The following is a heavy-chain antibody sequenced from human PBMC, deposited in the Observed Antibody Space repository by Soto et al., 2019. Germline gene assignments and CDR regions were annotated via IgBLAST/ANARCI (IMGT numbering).Heavy chain of an antibody. CDR3: ARDKYENWSHYYYYYMDV. Sequence: HSGGSLRLSCAASGFTFSSYGMHWVRQAPGKGLEWVAVIWYDGSNKYYADSVKGRFTISRDNSKNTLYLQMNSLRAEDTAVYYCARDKYENWSHYYYYYMDVWGKGTTVTVSS. CDR1: GFTFSSYG. J-gene: IGHJ6*03. V-gene: IGHV3-33*01. D-gene: IGHD3-3*01. CDR2: IWYDGSNK.